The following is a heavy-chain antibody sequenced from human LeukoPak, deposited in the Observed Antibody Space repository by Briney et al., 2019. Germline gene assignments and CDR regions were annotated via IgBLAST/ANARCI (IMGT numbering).Heavy chain of an antibody. V-gene: IGHV3-30*18. CDR1: GFTFSSYG. Sequence: GGSLRLSCAASGFTFSSYGIHWVRQAPGKGLEWVAVISYDGSNKHYADSVKGRFTISRDNSKNTLYLQMNSLRAEDTAVYYCAKEDNGDSFDYWGQGTLVTVSS. J-gene: IGHJ4*02. CDR3: AKEDNGDSFDY. D-gene: IGHD2-21*01. CDR2: ISYDGSNK.